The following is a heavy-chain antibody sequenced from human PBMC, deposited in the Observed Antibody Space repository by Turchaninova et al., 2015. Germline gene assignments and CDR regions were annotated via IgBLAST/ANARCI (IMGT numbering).Heavy chain of an antibody. V-gene: IGHV5-51*01. CDR1: GYTFTSYW. J-gene: IGHJ4*02. CDR3: ARRPRRGGSPMASDY. CDR2: IYPGESDT. Sequence: EVQLVQSGAEGKKPGESLKISCKASGYTFTSYWIGWVGKMPGKGLECMGGIYPGESDTRYSPPRQRHVTNAADRSISAAYLQGSRLQASDGAVHFCARRPRRGGSPMASDYWGQGTPVTVSS. D-gene: IGHD3-10*01.